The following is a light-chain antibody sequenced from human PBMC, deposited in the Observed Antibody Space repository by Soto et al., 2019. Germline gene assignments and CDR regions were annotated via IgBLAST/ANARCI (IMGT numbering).Light chain of an antibody. CDR3: QQYSTYSRT. J-gene: IGKJ1*01. V-gene: IGKV1-5*03. CDR2: KAS. CDR1: QSISSW. Sequence: DIQMTQSPSTLSASIGDRVTITCRASQSISSWLAWYQQKPGKAPKLLIYKASSLESGVTSSFSGSGSGTEFTLTISSLQPDDFATYYCQQYSTYSRTFGQGTKVEIK.